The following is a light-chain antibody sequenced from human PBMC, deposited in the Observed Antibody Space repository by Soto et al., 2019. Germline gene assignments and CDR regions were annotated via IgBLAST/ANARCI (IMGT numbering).Light chain of an antibody. CDR2: YDD. J-gene: IGLJ2*01. Sequence: QSVLTQPPSVSEAPRQRVTISCSGSSSNIGNNGVNWYQQLPGKAPKLLIYYDDMLPSGVSDRFSGSKSGTSASLAISGLQSEDEADYYCAEWDDSLNGPVFGGGTKLTVL. CDR3: AEWDDSLNGPV. CDR1: SSNIGNNG. V-gene: IGLV1-36*01.